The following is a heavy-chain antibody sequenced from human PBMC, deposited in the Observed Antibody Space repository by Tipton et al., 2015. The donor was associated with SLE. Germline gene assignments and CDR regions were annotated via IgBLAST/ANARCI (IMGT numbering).Heavy chain of an antibody. V-gene: IGHV3-48*04. J-gene: IGHJ6*03. CDR2: ISSSSYPV. CDR1: GFNFKGYS. D-gene: IGHD4-11*01. CDR3: AKDSGLQFYYYMDV. Sequence: SLRLSCEVSGFNFKGYSMHWARQAPGKGLEWIAYISSSSYPVDYADSVRGRFTISRDNAKNSLYLQMNSLRVDETAVYYCAKDSGLQFYYYMDVWGKGTTVTISS.